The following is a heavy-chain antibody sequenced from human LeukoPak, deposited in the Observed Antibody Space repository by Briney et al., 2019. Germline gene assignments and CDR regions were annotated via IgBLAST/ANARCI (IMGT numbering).Heavy chain of an antibody. V-gene: IGHV4-4*07. J-gene: IGHJ5*02. Sequence: SETLSLTCTVSGGSISRYYWSWIRQPAGKGLEWIGRIYPRGSTNDNPSLKTRVTMSVDTSKNQFSLKLTSVTAADTAVYYCARGEPANWFDPWGQGTLVTVSS. CDR2: IYPRGST. D-gene: IGHD1-14*01. CDR3: ARGEPANWFDP. CDR1: GGSISRYY.